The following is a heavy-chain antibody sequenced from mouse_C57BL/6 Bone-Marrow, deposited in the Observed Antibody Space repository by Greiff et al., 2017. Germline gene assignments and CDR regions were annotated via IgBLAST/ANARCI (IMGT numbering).Heavy chain of an antibody. D-gene: IGHD1-1*01. Sequence: VKLMESGPELVKPGASVKISCKASGYAFSSSWMNWVQQRPGKGLEWIGRIYPGDGDTNYNGKFKGKATLTADKSSSTAYMQLSSLTSEDSAVYFCARDYGSSFWFAYWGQGTLVTVSA. CDR1: GYAFSSSW. CDR2: IYPGDGDT. V-gene: IGHV1-82*01. J-gene: IGHJ3*01. CDR3: ARDYGSSFWFAY.